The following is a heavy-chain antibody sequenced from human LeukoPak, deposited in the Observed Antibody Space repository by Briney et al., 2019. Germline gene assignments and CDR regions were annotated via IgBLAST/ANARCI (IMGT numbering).Heavy chain of an antibody. J-gene: IGHJ4*02. V-gene: IGHV1-58*01. CDR2: IVVGSGNT. D-gene: IGHD1-26*01. Sequence: SVKVSCKASGFTFTSSAVQWVRQARGQRLEWIGWIVVGSGNTNYAQKFQERVTMTRDTSISTAYMELSSLRSEDTAVYYCARGRFRWELEIRDFDYWGQGTLVTVSS. CDR1: GFTFTSSA. CDR3: ARGRFRWELEIRDFDY.